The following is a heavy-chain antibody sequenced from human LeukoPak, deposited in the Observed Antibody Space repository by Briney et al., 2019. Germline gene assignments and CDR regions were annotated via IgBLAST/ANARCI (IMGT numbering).Heavy chain of an antibody. Sequence: ASVKVSCKASGYTFTSYGISWVRQAPGQGLEWMGWISAYNGNTNYAQKLQGRVTMTTDISTSTAYMELRSLRSDDTAVYYCAIHPKDDRYYYDSSGYWAGFDYWGQGTLVTVSS. D-gene: IGHD3-22*01. V-gene: IGHV1-18*01. J-gene: IGHJ4*02. CDR3: AIHPKDDRYYYDSSGYWAGFDY. CDR2: ISAYNGNT. CDR1: GYTFTSYG.